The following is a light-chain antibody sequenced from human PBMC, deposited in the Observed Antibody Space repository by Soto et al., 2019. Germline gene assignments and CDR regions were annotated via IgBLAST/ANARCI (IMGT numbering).Light chain of an antibody. CDR3: AAWDDSLNGLYV. Sequence: QSVLTQPPSASGTPGQRVTISCSGSSSNIGINTVNWYQQVPGTAPKLLIYTDNQRPSGVPDRFSGSKSGTSVSLAISGLQSEDEADYYCAAWDDSLNGLYVFGTGTKVTVL. CDR2: TDN. CDR1: SSNIGINT. V-gene: IGLV1-44*01. J-gene: IGLJ1*01.